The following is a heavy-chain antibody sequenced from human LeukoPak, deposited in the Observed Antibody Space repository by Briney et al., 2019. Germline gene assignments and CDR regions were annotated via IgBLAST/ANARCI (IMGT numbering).Heavy chain of an antibody. CDR3: AKDNGYSSGTHFDY. CDR2: ISGSGGTS. V-gene: IGHV3-23*01. J-gene: IGHJ4*02. D-gene: IGHD5-18*01. CDR1: GFTFSNYA. Sequence: PGGSLRLSCAASGFTFSNYAMSWVRQAPGKGLEWVSGISGSGGTSYYADSVKGRFTISRDNSKNTLYLQMNSLRVEDTAVYYCAKDNGYSSGTHFDYWGQGILVTVSS.